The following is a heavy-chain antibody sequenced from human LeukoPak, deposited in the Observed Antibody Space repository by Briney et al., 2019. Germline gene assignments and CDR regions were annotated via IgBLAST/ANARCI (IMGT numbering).Heavy chain of an antibody. D-gene: IGHD4-11*01. CDR2: ISYDGSNK. Sequence: GGSLRLSCAASGFTFSSYAMHWVRQAPGKGLEWVAVISYDGSNKYYADSVKGRFTISRDSSKNTLYLQMNSLRAEDTAVYYCARERAVTTHWFDPWGQGTLVTVSS. CDR1: GFTFSSYA. CDR3: ARERAVTTHWFDP. J-gene: IGHJ5*02. V-gene: IGHV3-30-3*01.